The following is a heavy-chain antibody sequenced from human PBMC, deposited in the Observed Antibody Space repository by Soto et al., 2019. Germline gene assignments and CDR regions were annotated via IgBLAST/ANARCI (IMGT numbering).Heavy chain of an antibody. J-gene: IGHJ4*02. CDR1: GFSFGRYA. CDR2: ISYDGSNK. CDR3: ARGALGVTMRGVVINDEFPTDY. Sequence: GGSLGLSCAASGFSFGRYAMHRFCQAPGKGLEWVAVISYDGSNKYYADSVKGRFTISRDNSKNTLYLQMNSLRAEDTAVYYCARGALGVTMRGVVINDEFPTDYWGQGPLITVSS. V-gene: IGHV3-30-3*01. D-gene: IGHD3-22*01.